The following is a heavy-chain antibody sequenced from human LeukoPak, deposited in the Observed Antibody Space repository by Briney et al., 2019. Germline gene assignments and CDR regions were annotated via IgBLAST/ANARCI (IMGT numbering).Heavy chain of an antibody. CDR2: IYYSGNT. CDR1: GGSISTYY. V-gene: IGHV4-59*08. CDR3: ARVGYSYAFDP. J-gene: IGHJ5*02. D-gene: IGHD5-18*01. Sequence: SETLALTCTVFGGSISTYYWSWIRQPPGKRLEWIGYIYYSGNTNYNPSLKSRITISIDTSKNQFSLKLSSVTAADTAVYYCARVGYSYAFDPWGQGTLVTVSS.